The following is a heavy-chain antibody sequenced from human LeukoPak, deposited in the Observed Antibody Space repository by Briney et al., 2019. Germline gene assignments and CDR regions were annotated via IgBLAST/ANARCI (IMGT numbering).Heavy chain of an antibody. D-gene: IGHD1-7*01. V-gene: IGHV4-59*01. CDR2: IYYSGST. CDR1: GGSISSYY. Sequence: SETLSLTCTVSGGSISSYYWSWIRQPPGKGLERIRYIYYSGSTNYNPSLKSRVTISVDTSKNQFSLKLSSVTAADTAVYYCARRGWNYGEYYFDYWGQGTLVTVSS. J-gene: IGHJ4*02. CDR3: ARRGWNYGEYYFDY.